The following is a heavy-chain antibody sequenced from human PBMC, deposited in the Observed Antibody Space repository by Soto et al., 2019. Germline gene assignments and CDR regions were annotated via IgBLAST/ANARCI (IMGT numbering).Heavy chain of an antibody. D-gene: IGHD2-2*01. CDR1: GFTFSSYW. CDR2: IKQDGSEK. CDR3: ARGVVPAARGYGMDV. Sequence: GGSLRLSCAASGFTFSSYWMSWVRQAPGKGLEWVANIKQDGSEKYYVDSVKGRFTISRDNAKNSLYLQVNSLRAEDTAVYYCARGVVPAARGYGMDVWGQGTTVTVSS. V-gene: IGHV3-7*03. J-gene: IGHJ6*02.